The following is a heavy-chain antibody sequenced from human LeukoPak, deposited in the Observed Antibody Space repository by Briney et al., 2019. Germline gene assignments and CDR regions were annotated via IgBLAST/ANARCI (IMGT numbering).Heavy chain of an antibody. CDR3: AKEGDSSSSLPDY. D-gene: IGHD6-6*01. CDR1: GFTFSSYG. Sequence: PGGSLRLSCAASGFTFSSYGMSWVRQAPGKGLEWVSAISGSGGSTYYADSVKGRFTISRDNSKNSLYLQMNSLRTEDTALYYCAKEGDSSSSLPDYWGQGTLVTVSS. J-gene: IGHJ4*02. CDR2: ISGSGGST. V-gene: IGHV3-23*01.